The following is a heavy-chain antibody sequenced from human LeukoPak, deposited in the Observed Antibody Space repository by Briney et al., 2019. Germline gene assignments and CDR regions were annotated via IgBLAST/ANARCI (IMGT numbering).Heavy chain of an antibody. D-gene: IGHD6-19*01. Sequence: PSETLSLTCTVSGGSFSSSSYYWGCIRQPPGKGREWSGSIYYSGSSYYNPSITSLVTISADTSKNQFSLKLSSVTAADTAVYYCARIAVAGDFFDYWGQGTLVTVSS. CDR1: GGSFSSSSYY. CDR2: IYYSGSS. CDR3: ARIAVAGDFFDY. V-gene: IGHV4-39*01. J-gene: IGHJ4*02.